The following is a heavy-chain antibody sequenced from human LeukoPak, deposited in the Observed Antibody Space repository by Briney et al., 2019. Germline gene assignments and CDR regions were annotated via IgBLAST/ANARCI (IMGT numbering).Heavy chain of an antibody. V-gene: IGHV1-69*13. J-gene: IGHJ5*02. Sequence: AASVKVSCKASGGTFSSYAISWVRQAPGQGLEWMGGIIPIFGTANYAQKFQGRVTITADESTSTAYMELSSLRSEDTAVYYCASSSIAAARLFDPWGHGTLVTVSS. D-gene: IGHD6-13*01. CDR2: IIPIFGTA. CDR3: ASSSIAAARLFDP. CDR1: GGTFSSYA.